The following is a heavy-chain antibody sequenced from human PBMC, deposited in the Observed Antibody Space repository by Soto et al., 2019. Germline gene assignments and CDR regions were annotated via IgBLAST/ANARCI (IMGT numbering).Heavy chain of an antibody. D-gene: IGHD6-19*01. V-gene: IGHV4-4*02. Sequence: SETLSLTCAVSGGSISSSNWWSWVRQPPGKGLEWIGEIYHSGSTNYNPSLKSRVTISVDKSKNQFSLKLSSVTAADTAVYYCARAPRIAVAGAFDPWGQGTLVTVSS. CDR1: GGSISSSNW. CDR2: IYHSGST. J-gene: IGHJ5*02. CDR3: ARAPRIAVAGAFDP.